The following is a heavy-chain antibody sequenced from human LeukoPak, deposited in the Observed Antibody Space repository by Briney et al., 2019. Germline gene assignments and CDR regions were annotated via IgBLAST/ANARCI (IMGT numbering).Heavy chain of an antibody. V-gene: IGHV5-10-1*01. CDR2: IDPRDSYT. CDR1: GYRFPSYW. D-gene: IGHD6-19*01. J-gene: IGHJ6*02. Sequence: GESPKISFQGSGYRFPSYWISWVRQMPGKGLEWMGRIDPRDSYTNYSPSFQGHVAISTDKSIGTAYLQWSSLKASDTAIYYCARQISSGWYSDYCGMDVWAKGPRSPSP. CDR3: ARQISSGWYSDYCGMDV.